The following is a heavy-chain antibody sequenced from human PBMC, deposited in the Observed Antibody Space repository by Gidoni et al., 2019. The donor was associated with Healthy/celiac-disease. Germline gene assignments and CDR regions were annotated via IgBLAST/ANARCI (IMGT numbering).Heavy chain of an antibody. V-gene: IGHV4-34*01. Sequence: QVQLQQWGAGLLKPSETLSLTCAVYGGSFSGYYWGWIRQLPGKGLEWIGEINHSGSTNYNPSLKSRVTRSVDTSKNQFSLKLSSVTAADTAVYYCASTYYDSSGYFFYWGQGTLVTVSS. D-gene: IGHD3-22*01. CDR1: GGSFSGYY. CDR3: ASTYYDSSGYFFY. J-gene: IGHJ4*02. CDR2: INHSGST.